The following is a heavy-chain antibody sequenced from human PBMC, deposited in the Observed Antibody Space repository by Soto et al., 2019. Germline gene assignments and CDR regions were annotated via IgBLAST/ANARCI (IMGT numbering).Heavy chain of an antibody. J-gene: IGHJ1*01. CDR1: GGTFSSYA. V-gene: IGHV1-69*13. CDR3: ARETTGYFQH. D-gene: IGHD4-4*01. CDR2: IIPIFGTA. Sequence: GASVKVSCKASGGTFSSYAIRWVRQAPGQGLEWMGGIIPIFGTANYAQKFQGRVTITADESTSTAYMELSSLRSEDTAVYYCARETTGYFQHWGQGTLVTVSS.